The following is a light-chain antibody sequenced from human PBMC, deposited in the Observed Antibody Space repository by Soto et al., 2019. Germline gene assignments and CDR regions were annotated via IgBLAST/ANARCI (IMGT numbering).Light chain of an antibody. Sequence: QSALTQPASVSGSPGQSITISCTGTSSDVGGYNYVSWYQQQPGKDPKFMIYDVTNRPSGVSNRFSGSKSGNTASLTISGLQADDEAEYYCCSYTTSNTRQIVFGTGTKLTVL. J-gene: IGLJ1*01. CDR3: CSYTTSNTRQIV. CDR1: SSDVGGYNY. CDR2: DVT. V-gene: IGLV2-14*01.